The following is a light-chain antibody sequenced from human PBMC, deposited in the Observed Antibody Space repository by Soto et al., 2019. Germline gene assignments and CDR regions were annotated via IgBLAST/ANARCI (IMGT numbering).Light chain of an antibody. J-gene: IGLJ2*01. Sequence: SYELTQPPSVSVSPGQTASITCSGDELGDKYACWYQQKPGQSPVLVIYQDSKRPSGNPERFSGSNSGNTATLTISGTQAMDEADYYCQAWDSSTVVFGGGTQLTVL. CDR1: ELGDKY. V-gene: IGLV3-1*01. CDR3: QAWDSSTVV. CDR2: QDS.